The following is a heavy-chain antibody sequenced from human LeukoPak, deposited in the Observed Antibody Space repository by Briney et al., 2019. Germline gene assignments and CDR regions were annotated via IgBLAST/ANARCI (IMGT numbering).Heavy chain of an antibody. V-gene: IGHV3-64*01. D-gene: IGHD3-10*01. CDR1: GFSFSEKG. CDR3: ARVSYYYGSGSHDAFDI. CDR2: ISRDGGIT. Sequence: GGSLRLSCAASGFSFSEKGMKWVRQAPEKGLEYVSGISRDGGITHHANSVKGRFTISRDNSKNTLYLQMGSLRSEDMAVYYCARVSYYYGSGSHDAFDIWGQGTMVTVSS. J-gene: IGHJ3*02.